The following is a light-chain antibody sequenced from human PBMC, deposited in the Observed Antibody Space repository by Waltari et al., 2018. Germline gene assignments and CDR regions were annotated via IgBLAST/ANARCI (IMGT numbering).Light chain of an antibody. V-gene: IGKV4-1*01. CDR3: QQYYSTPLT. J-gene: IGKJ4*01. CDR2: WAS. Sequence: DIVMTQSPDSLAVFLGERATINCQSSQSVLYSSNNKNYLAWYQQKPGQPPKLLIYWASTRESGVPDRFSGSGSGTDFTLTISSLQAADVAVYYCQQYYSTPLTFGGGTKVEIK. CDR1: QSVLYSSNNKNY.